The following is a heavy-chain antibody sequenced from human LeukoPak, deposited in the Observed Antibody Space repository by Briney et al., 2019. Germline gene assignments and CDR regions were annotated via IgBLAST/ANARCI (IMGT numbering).Heavy chain of an antibody. J-gene: IGHJ4*02. CDR2: ISGSGGTT. D-gene: IGHD6-25*01. CDR1: GLTFSSYA. V-gene: IGHV3-23*01. CDR3: AKFFDPSGGASGWTWTMDC. Sequence: GSLRLSCAASGLTFSSYAMTWVRQTPGKGLEWVAAISGSGGTTYYADFAKGRFSISRDNSENTLYLQMYSLRAEDTAVYHCAKFFDPSGGASGWTWTMDCWGQGTLVIVSS.